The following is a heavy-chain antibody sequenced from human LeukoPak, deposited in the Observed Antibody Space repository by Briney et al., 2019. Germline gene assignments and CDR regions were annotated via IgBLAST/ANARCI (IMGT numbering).Heavy chain of an antibody. J-gene: IGHJ4*02. D-gene: IGHD3-10*01. CDR3: ATGGPHFYGSGTYYNLKSGDY. CDR2: ISSRGSTI. CDR1: GFTFSDYY. V-gene: IGHV3-11*01. Sequence: GGSLRLSCTASGFTFSDYYMSWIRQAPGKGLEWVSYISSRGSTIYYADSVKGRFTISRDNAKKYLYLQMNSVRAEDTAVYHCATGGPHFYGSGTYYNLKSGDYWGQGILVTVSA.